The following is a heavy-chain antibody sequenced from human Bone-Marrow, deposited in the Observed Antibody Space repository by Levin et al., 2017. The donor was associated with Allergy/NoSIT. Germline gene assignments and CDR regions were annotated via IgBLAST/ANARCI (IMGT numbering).Heavy chain of an antibody. J-gene: IGHJ3*02. Sequence: PGGSLRLSCAASGFTFSSYAMSWVRQAPGKGLEWVSAISGSGGSTYYADSVKGRFTISRDNSKNTLYLQMNSLRAEDTAVYYCAKVSITMVQGVIPHVAAFDIWGQGTMVTVSS. CDR3: AKVSITMVQGVIPHVAAFDI. V-gene: IGHV3-23*01. D-gene: IGHD3-10*01. CDR1: GFTFSSYA. CDR2: ISGSGGST.